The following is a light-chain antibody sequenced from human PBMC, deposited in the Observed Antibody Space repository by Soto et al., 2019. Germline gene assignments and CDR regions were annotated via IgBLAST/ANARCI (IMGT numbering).Light chain of an antibody. CDR2: DAS. V-gene: IGKV1-33*01. CDR3: QQYDNLPTFT. Sequence: DIQMTQSPSSLSASVGDRVTITCQASQDISNHLNWYQQKPGKAPKLLIYDASNLETGVPSSFSGIGSGTDFTFTITSLRPEDIATYYCQQYDNLPTFTFGPGTKVDIK. CDR1: QDISNH. J-gene: IGKJ3*01.